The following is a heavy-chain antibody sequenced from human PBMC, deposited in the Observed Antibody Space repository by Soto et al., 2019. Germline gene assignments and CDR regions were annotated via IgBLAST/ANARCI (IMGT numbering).Heavy chain of an antibody. J-gene: IGHJ6*02. Sequence: GGSLRLSCAASGFIFSSYGLPWARQAPGKGLEWVAVIWYDGTNKYYVDSVKGRFTISRDNSKNTLYLQMNSLRAEDTALYYCARTHPEGYYNGMDVWGQGTTVTVSS. V-gene: IGHV3-33*01. CDR2: IWYDGTNK. CDR3: ARTHPEGYYNGMDV. CDR1: GFIFSSYG.